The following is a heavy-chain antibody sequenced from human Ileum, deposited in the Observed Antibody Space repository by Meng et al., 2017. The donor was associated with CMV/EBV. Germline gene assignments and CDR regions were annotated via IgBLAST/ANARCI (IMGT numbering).Heavy chain of an antibody. Sequence: SCAASGFTVSNYYMSWVRQAPGKGLEWVSHISGPGTTIYHADSVKGRFTISRDNAENSLYLQMNSLRAEDTAVYFCARVFEAGEDYWGQGTLVTVSS. V-gene: IGHV3-11*04. CDR1: GFTVSNYY. CDR2: ISGPGTTI. CDR3: ARVFEAGEDY. D-gene: IGHD7-27*01. J-gene: IGHJ4*02.